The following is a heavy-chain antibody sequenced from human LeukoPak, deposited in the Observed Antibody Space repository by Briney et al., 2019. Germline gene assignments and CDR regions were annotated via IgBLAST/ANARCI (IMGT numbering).Heavy chain of an antibody. D-gene: IGHD2-2*01. CDR1: GFTFSSYW. J-gene: IGHJ5*02. CDR3: ATSSNAPGNH. CDR2: IKEDGSAQ. V-gene: IGHV3-7*01. Sequence: GGSLRLSCAASGFTFSSYWMSWVRQAPGKGLEWVANIKEDGSAQYYVDSVKGRFTISRDNAQNSLNLQMNSLRAGDTAVYYCATSSNAPGNHWGQGTLVTVSS.